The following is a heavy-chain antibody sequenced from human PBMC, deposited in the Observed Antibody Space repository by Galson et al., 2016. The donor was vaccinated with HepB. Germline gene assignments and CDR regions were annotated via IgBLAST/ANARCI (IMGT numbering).Heavy chain of an antibody. V-gene: IGHV2-5*02. J-gene: IGHJ4*02. Sequence: PALVKPTQTLTLTCTFSGFSLSATAVGVGWIRQPPGKAPEWLALIYWDDTKLYSPSLQSRLTITKDTSKNQVVLTLTNVGTVDTATYYCAHTAGWLPDHWGQGTQVTISS. CDR1: GFSLSATAVG. CDR2: IYWDDTK. CDR3: AHTAGWLPDH. D-gene: IGHD5-24*01.